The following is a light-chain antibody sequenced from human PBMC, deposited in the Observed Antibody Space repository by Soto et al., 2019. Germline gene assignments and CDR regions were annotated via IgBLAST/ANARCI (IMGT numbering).Light chain of an antibody. CDR1: QSVGSN. CDR2: GAS. J-gene: IGKJ1*01. CDR3: HQHNNWWT. V-gene: IGKV3-15*01. Sequence: EIVMTQSPATLSASQEERATLSCRASQSVGSNLAWYHQKPGQAPRLLIYGASTRATGIPARFSGSGSGTEFTLTITSLQSEDFAVYYCHQHNNWWTCGQGTKVDI.